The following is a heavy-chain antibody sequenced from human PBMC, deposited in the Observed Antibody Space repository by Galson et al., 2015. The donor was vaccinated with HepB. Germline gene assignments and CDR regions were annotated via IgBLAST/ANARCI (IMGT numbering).Heavy chain of an antibody. CDR1: GFSLTTTGVG. CDR3: VHDNYYCSGGSCYGDVAFDI. CDR2: IYWNEDK. Sequence: PALVKPTQPLTLICTFSGFSLTTTGVGVGWIRQPPGKALEWLALIYWNEDKHYSPSLKSRLTITKDTSRNEVILTMSNMDPVDTATYYCVHDNYYCSGGSCYGDVAFDIWGQGRMVTVPS. J-gene: IGHJ3*02. D-gene: IGHD2-15*01. V-gene: IGHV2-5*01.